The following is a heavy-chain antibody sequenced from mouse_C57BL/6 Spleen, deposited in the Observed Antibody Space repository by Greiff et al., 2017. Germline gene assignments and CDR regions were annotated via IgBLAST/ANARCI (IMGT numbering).Heavy chain of an antibody. Sequence: VQLQQSGAELVRPGASVKLSCKASGYTFTDYYINWVKQRPGQGLEWIARIYPGSGNTYYNEKFKGKATLTAEKSSSTAYMQLSSLTSEDSAVYFCARGHYYGSEYFDYWGQGTTLTVSS. CDR3: ARGHYYGSEYFDY. D-gene: IGHD1-1*01. CDR1: GYTFTDYY. V-gene: IGHV1-76*01. CDR2: IYPGSGNT. J-gene: IGHJ2*01.